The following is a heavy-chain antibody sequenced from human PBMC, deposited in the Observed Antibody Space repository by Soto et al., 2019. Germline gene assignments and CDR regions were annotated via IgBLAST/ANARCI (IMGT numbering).Heavy chain of an antibody. CDR3: ASLMIRETIDF. J-gene: IGHJ4*02. CDR1: GFTFGSYW. V-gene: IGHV3-74*01. Sequence: EVQLVESGGGLVQPGGSLRLSCEASGFTFGSYWINWVRQAPGKGLAWVSRINAEGTTTFYADSVKGRFTISRDNAKNTLYLDMHSLGAEDTAVYFCASLMIRETIDFWGQGTLVTVSP. CDR2: INAEGTTT. D-gene: IGHD3-10*01.